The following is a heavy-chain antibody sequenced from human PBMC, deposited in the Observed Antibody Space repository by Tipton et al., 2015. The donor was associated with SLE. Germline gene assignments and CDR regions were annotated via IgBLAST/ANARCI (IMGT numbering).Heavy chain of an antibody. Sequence: TLSFTCAVSGYSISSGYYWGWIRQPPGKGLEWIGSIYHSGSTYYNPSLKSRVTISVDTSKNQFSLKLSSVTAADTAVYYCARDVSSGWYRDWGQGTLVTVSS. V-gene: IGHV4-38-2*02. CDR3: ARDVSSGWYRD. CDR2: IYHSGST. D-gene: IGHD6-19*01. J-gene: IGHJ4*02. CDR1: GYSISSGYY.